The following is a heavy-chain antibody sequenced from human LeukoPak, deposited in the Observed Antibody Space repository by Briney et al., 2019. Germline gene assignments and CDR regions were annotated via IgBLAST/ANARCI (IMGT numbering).Heavy chain of an antibody. D-gene: IGHD3-10*01. CDR2: INSDGSST. J-gene: IGHJ6*02. Sequence: PGGSLRLSCAASGFTFSSYWMHWVRQAPGKGLVWVSRINSDGSSTSYADSVKGRFTISRDNAKNTLYLQMNSLRAEDTAVYYCVRAEELLLWFGELLSSHYYGMDVWGQGTMVTVSS. CDR1: GFTFSSYW. CDR3: VRAEELLLWFGELLSSHYYGMDV. V-gene: IGHV3-74*01.